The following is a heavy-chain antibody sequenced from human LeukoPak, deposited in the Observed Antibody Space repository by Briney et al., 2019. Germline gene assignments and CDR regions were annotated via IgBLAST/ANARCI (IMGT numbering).Heavy chain of an antibody. CDR2: IYTNGST. Sequence: SETLSLTCTVSGGSISSYYWSWIRQPAGKGLDWIGRIYTNGSTNYNPSLKSRVILSVDTSKTQFSLKLSSVTAADTAVYYCARDFGPYDWFDPWGQGILVIVSS. V-gene: IGHV4-4*07. J-gene: IGHJ5*02. CDR3: ARDFGPYDWFDP. CDR1: GGSISSYY. D-gene: IGHD3-3*01.